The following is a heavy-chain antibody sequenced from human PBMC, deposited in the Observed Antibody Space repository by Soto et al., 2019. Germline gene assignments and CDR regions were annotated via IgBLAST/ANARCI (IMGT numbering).Heavy chain of an antibody. CDR3: ARGASSSWYDY. CDR1: GYTFTGYY. V-gene: IGHV1-2*02. CDR2: INPNSGGT. D-gene: IGHD6-13*01. Sequence: SVEVSCRASGYTFTGYYMHWGRQAPGQGLEWMGWINPNSGGTNYAQKFQGRVTMTRDTSISTAYMELSRLRSDDTAVYYCARGASSSWYDYWGQGTLVTVYS. J-gene: IGHJ4*02.